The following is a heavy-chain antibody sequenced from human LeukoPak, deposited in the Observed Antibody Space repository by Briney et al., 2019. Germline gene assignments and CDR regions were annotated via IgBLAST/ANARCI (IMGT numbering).Heavy chain of an antibody. Sequence: ASVTVSCKGSGGTFSSYAISWVRQAPGQGLEWMGGIIPIFGTANYAQKFQGRVTITADKSTSTAYMELSSLRSEDTAVYYCARRYSYDRGIFDYWGQGTPVTVSS. CDR3: ARRYSYDRGIFDY. CDR2: IIPIFGTA. V-gene: IGHV1-69*06. D-gene: IGHD5-18*01. CDR1: GGTFSSYA. J-gene: IGHJ4*02.